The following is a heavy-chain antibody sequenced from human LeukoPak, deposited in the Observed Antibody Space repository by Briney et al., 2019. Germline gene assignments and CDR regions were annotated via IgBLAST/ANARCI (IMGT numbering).Heavy chain of an antibody. D-gene: IGHD3-22*01. J-gene: IGHJ6*02. Sequence: GGSLRLSCAASGFTFSSYSMNWVRQAPGKGLGWVSSISSSSSYIYYADSVKGRFTISRDNAKNSLYLQMNSLRAEDTAVYYCARDGYYYDSSGQESYYYYYGMDVWGQGTTVTVSS. CDR2: ISSSSSYI. CDR3: ARDGYYYDSSGQESYYYYYGMDV. V-gene: IGHV3-21*01. CDR1: GFTFSSYS.